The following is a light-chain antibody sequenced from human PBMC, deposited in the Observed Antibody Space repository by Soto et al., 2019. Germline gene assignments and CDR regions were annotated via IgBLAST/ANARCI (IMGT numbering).Light chain of an antibody. Sequence: DIQMTQSPSTLSASIGDGVTITCRARQNIDTWLAWYQQKPGKAPKLLIYKASSLQTGVPSRFSGSGSGTEFNLTISRLQPDDFATYYCQHPSIYSITFGQGTNVDVK. J-gene: IGKJ1*01. CDR1: QNIDTW. CDR3: QHPSIYSIT. CDR2: KAS. V-gene: IGKV1-5*03.